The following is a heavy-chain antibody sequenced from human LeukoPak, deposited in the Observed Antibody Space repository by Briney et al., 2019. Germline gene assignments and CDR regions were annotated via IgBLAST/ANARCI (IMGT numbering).Heavy chain of an antibody. CDR1: GGSISIYY. Sequence: PSETLSLTCTVSGGSISIYYWSWIRQPPGKGLEWIGYIYYSGSTNYNPSLKSRVTISVDTSKNQFSLKLSSVTAADTAVYYCARHVRSGSYAFDIWGQGTMVTVSS. J-gene: IGHJ3*02. V-gene: IGHV4-59*08. CDR3: ARHVRSGSYAFDI. D-gene: IGHD1-26*01. CDR2: IYYSGST.